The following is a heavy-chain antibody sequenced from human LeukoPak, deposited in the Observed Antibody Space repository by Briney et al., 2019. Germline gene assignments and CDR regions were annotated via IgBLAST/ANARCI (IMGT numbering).Heavy chain of an antibody. D-gene: IGHD2-2*01. V-gene: IGHV1-8*01. CDR1: GYAFTSHD. J-gene: IGHJ6*02. CDR3: LRICSGTSCYWGGRGGGMDV. Sequence: ASVKVSCKASGYAFTSHDINWVRQATGQGLEWMGWMNPNSGNTGYAQKFQGRVTMTRNTSISTAYMELSSLRSEDTAVYYCLRICSGTSCYWGGRGGGMDVWGQGTTVTVSS. CDR2: MNPNSGNT.